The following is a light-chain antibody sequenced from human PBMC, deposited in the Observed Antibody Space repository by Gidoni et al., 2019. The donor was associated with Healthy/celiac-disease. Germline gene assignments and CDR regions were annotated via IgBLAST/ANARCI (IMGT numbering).Light chain of an antibody. Sequence: IVMTQSPATLSVSPGERATLSCRASQCVSSNLAWYQQKPGQAPRLLIYGASTRATGIPARFSGSGSGTEFTLTISSLQSEDFAVYYCQQYNNWPPDTFGQGTKLEIK. J-gene: IGKJ2*01. CDR1: QCVSSN. V-gene: IGKV3-15*01. CDR2: GAS. CDR3: QQYNNWPPDT.